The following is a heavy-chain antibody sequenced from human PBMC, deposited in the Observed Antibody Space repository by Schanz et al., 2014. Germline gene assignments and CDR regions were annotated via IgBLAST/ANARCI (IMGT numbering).Heavy chain of an antibody. CDR2: MSGSGGDT. Sequence: EVQLVESGGGLVQPGGSLRLSCAASGFTFSTYAMNWVRQAPGKGLEWVSGMSGSGGDTYYVDSVKGRLTVARDNSENTLYLQMNSLRAEDTAIYYGTKPPRAYTSTWYTYYFDYWGQGTLVTVSS. CDR1: GFTFSTYA. CDR3: TKPPRAYTSTWYTYYFDY. V-gene: IGHV3-23*04. D-gene: IGHD6-13*01. J-gene: IGHJ4*02.